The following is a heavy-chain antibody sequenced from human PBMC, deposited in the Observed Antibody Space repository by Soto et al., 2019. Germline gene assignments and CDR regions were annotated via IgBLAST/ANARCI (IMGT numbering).Heavy chain of an antibody. Sequence: GGSLRLACASSGFTFKAYTMHWGLQAPVTGLEWVSLISWDGGITYYGDSVKGRFTVSRDNSDNSLYLQMTSLRSDDTAFYYCAKDSYDILTGQKRYFDSWGQGTLVTVS. CDR2: ISWDGGIT. CDR1: GFTFKAYT. CDR3: AKDSYDILTGQKRYFDS. D-gene: IGHD3-9*01. J-gene: IGHJ4*02. V-gene: IGHV3-43*01.